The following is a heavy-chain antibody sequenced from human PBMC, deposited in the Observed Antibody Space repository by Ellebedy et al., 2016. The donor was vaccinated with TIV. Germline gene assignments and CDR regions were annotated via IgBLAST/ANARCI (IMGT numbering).Heavy chain of an antibody. J-gene: IGHJ6*02. CDR3: AHTKLVVVITGYYYYGMDV. V-gene: IGHV2-5*02. CDR1: GFSLSTSGVG. CDR2: IYWDDDK. D-gene: IGHD3-22*01. Sequence: SGPTLVXPTQTLTLTCTFSGFSLSTSGVGVGWIRQPPGKALEWLALIYWDDDKRYSPSLKSRLTITKDTSKNQVVLTMTSMDPVDTATYYCAHTKLVVVITGYYYYGMDVWGQGTTVTVSS.